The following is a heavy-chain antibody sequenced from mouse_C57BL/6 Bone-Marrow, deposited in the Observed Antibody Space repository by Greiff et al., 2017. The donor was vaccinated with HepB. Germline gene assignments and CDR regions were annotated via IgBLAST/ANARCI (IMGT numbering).Heavy chain of an antibody. Sequence: VQLQQPGAELVRPGSSVKLSCKASGYTFTSYWMDWVKQRPGQGLEWIGNIYPSDSETHYNQKFKDKATLTVDKSSSTAYMQLSSLTSEDSAVYCCARPDPKNAMDYWGQGTSVTVSS. CDR1: GYTFTSYW. CDR3: ARPDPKNAMDY. CDR2: IYPSDSET. V-gene: IGHV1-61*01. J-gene: IGHJ4*01.